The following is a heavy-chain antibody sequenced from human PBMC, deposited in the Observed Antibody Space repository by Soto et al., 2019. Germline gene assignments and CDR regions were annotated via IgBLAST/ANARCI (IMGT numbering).Heavy chain of an antibody. J-gene: IGHJ5*02. CDR1: GYTFTSYG. Sequence: VASVKVSCKASGYTFTSYGISWVRQAPGQGLEWMRWISAYNGNTNYAQKLQGRVTMTTDTSTSTAYMELRSLRSDDTAVYYCARVWDSGDWFDPWGQGTLVTVSS. CDR2: ISAYNGNT. V-gene: IGHV1-18*01. CDR3: ARVWDSGDWFDP. D-gene: IGHD5-12*01.